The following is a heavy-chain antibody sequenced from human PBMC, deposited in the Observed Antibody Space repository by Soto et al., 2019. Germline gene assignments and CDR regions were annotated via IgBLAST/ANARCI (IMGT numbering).Heavy chain of an antibody. D-gene: IGHD3-9*01. CDR3: ARAGGYYDILTGYSYYYYGMDV. V-gene: IGHV4-34*10. CDR2: INHSGST. CDR1: GGSFSGYY. Sequence: PSETLSLTCAVYGGSFSGYYWSWIRQPPGKGLEWIGEINHSGSTNYNPSLKSRVTMTRDTSISTAYMELSRLRSDDTAVYYCARAGGYYDILTGYSYYYYGMDVWGQGTTVTVSS. J-gene: IGHJ6*02.